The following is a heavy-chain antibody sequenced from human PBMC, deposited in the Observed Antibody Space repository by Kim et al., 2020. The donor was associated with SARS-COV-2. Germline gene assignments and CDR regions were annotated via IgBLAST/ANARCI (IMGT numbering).Heavy chain of an antibody. CDR3: ARHLGGSGSYLNWFDP. Sequence: GESLKISCKGSGYSFTSYWISWVRQMPGKGLEWMGRIDPSDSYTNYSPSFQGHVTISADKSISTAYLQWSSLKASDTAMYYCARHLGGSGSYLNWFDPWGQGALVTVSS. CDR1: GYSFTSYW. D-gene: IGHD3-10*01. J-gene: IGHJ5*02. V-gene: IGHV5-10-1*01. CDR2: IDPSDSYT.